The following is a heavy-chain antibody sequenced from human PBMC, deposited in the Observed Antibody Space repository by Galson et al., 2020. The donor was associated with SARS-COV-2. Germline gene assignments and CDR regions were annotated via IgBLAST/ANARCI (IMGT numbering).Heavy chain of an antibody. D-gene: IGHD3-22*01. CDR1: GGSISSSSYY. Sequence: SETLSLTCTVSGGSISSSSYYWGWIRQPPGKGLEWLGSIYYSGSTYYNPSLQSRLTISVDTSKNQFSLKLSSVTAADTAVYYCAREILDYYDSSGYYEDGVIWFDPWVQGTLVTVSS. CDR2: IYYSGST. V-gene: IGHV4-39*02. CDR3: AREILDYYDSSGYYEDGVIWFDP. J-gene: IGHJ5*02.